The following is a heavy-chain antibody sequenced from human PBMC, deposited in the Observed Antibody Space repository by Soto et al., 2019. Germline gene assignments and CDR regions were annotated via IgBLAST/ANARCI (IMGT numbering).Heavy chain of an antibody. J-gene: IGHJ4*02. CDR3: ARRPPARIAVAAEHYY. CDR2: INHSGST. D-gene: IGHD6-19*01. V-gene: IGHV4-34*01. Sequence: SETLSLTCAVYGGSFSGYYWSWIRQPPGKGLEWIGEINHSGSTNYNPSLKSRVTISVDTSKNQFSLKLSSVTAADTAVYYCARRPPARIAVAAEHYYWAQGTLLPVSA. CDR1: GGSFSGYY.